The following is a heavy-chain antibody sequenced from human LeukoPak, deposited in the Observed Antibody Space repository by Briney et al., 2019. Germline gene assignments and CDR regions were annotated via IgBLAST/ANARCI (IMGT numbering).Heavy chain of an antibody. Sequence: GESLKISCKGSGYSFTSYWIGWVRQMPGKGLEWMGIIYPGDSDTRYSPSFQGQVTISADKSISTAYLQWSSLKASDTAMYYCAREAEYYYDSSLTPKDAFDIWGQGTMVTVSS. J-gene: IGHJ3*02. V-gene: IGHV5-51*01. CDR2: IYPGDSDT. CDR3: AREAEYYYDSSLTPKDAFDI. CDR1: GYSFTSYW. D-gene: IGHD3-22*01.